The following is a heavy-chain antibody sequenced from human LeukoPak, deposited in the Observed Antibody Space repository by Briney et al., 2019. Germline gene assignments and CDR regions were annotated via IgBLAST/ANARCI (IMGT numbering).Heavy chain of an antibody. V-gene: IGHV4-38-2*02. D-gene: IGHD3-10*01. Sequence: SETLSLTCTVSGYSISSGYYWAWIRQPPGKWLEWIGTIYHSDSTYYNPSLKSRVAISVDTSKNQFSLKLSSVTAADTAVYYCAGNYYGSGSYYSEDRYWGQGILVTVSS. CDR3: AGNYYGSGSYYSEDRY. CDR1: GYSISSGYY. CDR2: IYHSDST. J-gene: IGHJ4*02.